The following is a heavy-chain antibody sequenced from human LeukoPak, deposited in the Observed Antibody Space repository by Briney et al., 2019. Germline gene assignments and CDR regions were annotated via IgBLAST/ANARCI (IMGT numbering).Heavy chain of an antibody. Sequence: GSLRLSCAAFGFNLRSFEMAWVRPAPGKGREWVAVISYDGSNKYYADSVKGRFTISRDNSKNTLYLQMNSLRAEDTAVYYCAKDSPGYSYGYGNCDYWGEGSLVTVSS. J-gene: IGHJ4*02. CDR1: GFNLRSFE. V-gene: IGHV3-30*18. D-gene: IGHD5-18*01. CDR3: AKDSPGYSYGYGNCDY. CDR2: ISYDGSNK.